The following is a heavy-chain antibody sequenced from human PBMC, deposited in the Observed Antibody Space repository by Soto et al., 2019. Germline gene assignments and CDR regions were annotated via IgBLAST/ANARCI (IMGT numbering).Heavy chain of an antibody. V-gene: IGHV4-31*03. J-gene: IGHJ2*01. D-gene: IGHD2-2*01. CDR3: ASGHCFSSSCSSLEL. CDR2: IYDGGTS. Sequence: QVQLQESGPGLVKPSPTLSLTCTVSGGSINSYGSYWSRIRQSPGQGLVWRGYIYDGGTSYYNPSLKSGVSSSLDTSQDQFSLKLSTLTAADTAMYYCASGHCFSSSCSSLELWGRGTLVTVSS. CDR1: GGSINSYGSY.